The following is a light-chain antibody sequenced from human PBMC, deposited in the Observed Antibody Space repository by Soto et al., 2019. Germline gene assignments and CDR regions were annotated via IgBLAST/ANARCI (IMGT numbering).Light chain of an antibody. CDR3: CSYAGSSSFYV. V-gene: IGLV2-23*02. CDR2: EVS. Sequence: QSALTQPASVSGSPGQSITISCTGASSDVGSYNLVSWYHQHPGKAPKLMIYEVSKRPSGVSNRFSGSKSGNTASLTISGLQAEDEADYYCCSYAGSSSFYVFGTGNKVTV. J-gene: IGLJ1*01. CDR1: SSDVGSYNL.